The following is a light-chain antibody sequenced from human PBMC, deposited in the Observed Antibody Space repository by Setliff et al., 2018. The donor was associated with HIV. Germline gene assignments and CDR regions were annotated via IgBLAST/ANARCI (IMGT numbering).Light chain of an antibody. CDR2: QFN. CDR3: CSYAGTNTYV. CDR1: SSDVGSYNF. V-gene: IGLV2-23*02. Sequence: QSVLTQPASVSGSPGQSITISCTGSSSDVGSYNFVSWYQQHPGKAPKLMIYQFNKRPSGVSNRFSGSKSGNTASLTISGLQAEDETDYYCCSYAGTNTYVFGTGTKVTVL. J-gene: IGLJ1*01.